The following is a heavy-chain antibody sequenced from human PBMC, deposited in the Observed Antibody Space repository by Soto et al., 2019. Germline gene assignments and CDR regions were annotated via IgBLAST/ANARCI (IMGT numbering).Heavy chain of an antibody. CDR3: ARGEPVRFLEWVFSHYYYGMDV. CDR1: GYTFTSYG. V-gene: IGHV1-18*04. Sequence: QVQLVQSGAEVKKPGASVKVSCKASGYTFTSYGISWVRQAPGQGLEWMGWISAYNGNTNYAQKLQGRVTMTTDTSTSTADMELRSLRSDDTDVYYCARGEPVRFLEWVFSHYYYGMDVWGQGTTVTVSS. J-gene: IGHJ6*02. D-gene: IGHD3-3*01. CDR2: ISAYNGNT.